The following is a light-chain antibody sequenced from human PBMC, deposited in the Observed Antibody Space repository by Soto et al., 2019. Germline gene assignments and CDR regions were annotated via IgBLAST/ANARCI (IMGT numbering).Light chain of an antibody. CDR1: QSVGIN. J-gene: IGKJ3*01. Sequence: EIVMKQSPDTLSVSPGVSATLSCRASQSVGINLACYQQKPGQAPRLIIFGASTRAPGIPDRFSGSGSGTDFTLTSIILQYEDLDVYYCQQYLNWPPFTCGRGTKVHIK. CDR2: GAS. CDR3: QQYLNWPPFT. V-gene: IGKV3-15*01.